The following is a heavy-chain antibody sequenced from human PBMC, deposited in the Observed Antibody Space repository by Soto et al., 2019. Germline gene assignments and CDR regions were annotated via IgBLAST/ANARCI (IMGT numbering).Heavy chain of an antibody. Sequence: QVQLVQSGAEVKKPGASVKVSCKASGYTFTSYGISWVRQAPGQGLEWMGWISPYNGNTNYAQKLQGRVTMTTDTSRSPADMDLRSLRSDDTAVYYWARGIGGWFGVAYYYGMDVWGQGTTVTVSS. D-gene: IGHD3-10*01. J-gene: IGHJ6*02. CDR2: ISPYNGNT. V-gene: IGHV1-18*01. CDR3: ARGIGGWFGVAYYYGMDV. CDR1: GYTFTSYG.